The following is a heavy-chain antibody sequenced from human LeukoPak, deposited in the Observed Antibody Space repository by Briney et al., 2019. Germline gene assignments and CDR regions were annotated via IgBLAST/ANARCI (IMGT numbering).Heavy chain of an antibody. V-gene: IGHV3-7*01. CDR2: IKQDGSEK. CDR3: ARDLVDTAMASAHDY. D-gene: IGHD5-18*01. Sequence: PGGSLRLSCAASGFTFSSYWMSWVRQAPGKGLEWVANIKQDGSEKYYVDSVKGRFTISRDNAKNSLYLQMNSLRAEGTAVYYCARDLVDTAMASAHDYWGQGTLVTVSS. CDR1: GFTFSSYW. J-gene: IGHJ4*02.